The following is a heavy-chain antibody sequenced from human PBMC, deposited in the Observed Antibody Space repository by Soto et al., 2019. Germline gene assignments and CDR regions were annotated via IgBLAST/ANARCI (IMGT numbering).Heavy chain of an antibody. V-gene: IGHV1-69*02. CDR2: IIPILGIA. J-gene: IGHJ3*02. CDR3: ARSRDIVVVVAATYAFDI. Sequence: SVKVSCKASGGTFSSYTISWVRQAPGQGLEWMGRIIPILGIANYAQKFQGRVTITADKSTSTAYMELSSLRSEDTAVYYCARSRDIVVVVAATYAFDIWGQGTMVTVSS. CDR1: GGTFSSYT. D-gene: IGHD2-15*01.